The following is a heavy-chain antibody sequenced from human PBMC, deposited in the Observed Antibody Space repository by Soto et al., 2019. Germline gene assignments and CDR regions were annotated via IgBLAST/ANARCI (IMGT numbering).Heavy chain of an antibody. V-gene: IGHV3-33*01. Sequence: QVQLVESGGGVVQPGRSLRLSCAASGFTFSSYGMHWVRQAPGKGLEWVAVIWYDGSNKYYADSVKGRFTISRDNSKNTLYLQMNSLRAEDTAVYYCARDRGTYDFWSGYYPNYYYMDVWGKGTTVTVSS. J-gene: IGHJ6*03. D-gene: IGHD3-3*01. CDR2: IWYDGSNK. CDR1: GFTFSSYG. CDR3: ARDRGTYDFWSGYYPNYYYMDV.